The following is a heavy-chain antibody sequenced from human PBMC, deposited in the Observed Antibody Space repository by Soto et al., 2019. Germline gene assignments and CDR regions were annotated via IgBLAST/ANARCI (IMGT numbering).Heavy chain of an antibody. V-gene: IGHV1-69*12. CDR2: IIPIFGTA. CDR3: ARSRRAITVTLDY. D-gene: IGHD4-17*01. Sequence: QVQLVQSGAEVKKPGSSVKVSCKASGGTFSSYAISWVRQAPGQGLEWMGGIIPIFGTANYAQKFQGRVTITADESTSTADMEVNRLRSEDTAVYYCARSRRAITVTLDYWGQGTLVTVSS. CDR1: GGTFSSYA. J-gene: IGHJ4*02.